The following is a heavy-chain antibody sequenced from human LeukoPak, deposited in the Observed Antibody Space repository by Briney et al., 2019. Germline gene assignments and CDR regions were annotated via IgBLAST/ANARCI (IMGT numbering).Heavy chain of an antibody. CDR2: ISSRGSTI. Sequence: PGGSLRLSCAASGFTFSDYYMSWIRQAPGKGLEWVSYISSRGSTIYSADSVKGRFTISRDNAKNSLYLQMNSLRAEDTAVYYCARDLAVARNPYYYYGMDVWGQGTTVTVSS. D-gene: IGHD6-19*01. CDR1: GFTFSDYY. J-gene: IGHJ6*02. CDR3: ARDLAVARNPYYYYGMDV. V-gene: IGHV3-11*04.